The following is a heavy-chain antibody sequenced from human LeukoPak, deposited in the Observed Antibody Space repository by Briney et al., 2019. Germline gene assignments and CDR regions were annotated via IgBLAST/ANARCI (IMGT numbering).Heavy chain of an antibody. CDR3: ARDQDGAFDI. J-gene: IGHJ3*02. Sequence: PSETLSLTCTVSGGSISSGGYYWSWIRQHPGKGLEWIGYIYYSGSTYYNPSLKSRVTISVDTSKNQFSLKLSPVTAADTAVYYCARDQDGAFDIWGQGTMVTVSS. CDR1: GGSISSGGYY. V-gene: IGHV4-31*03. CDR2: IYYSGST.